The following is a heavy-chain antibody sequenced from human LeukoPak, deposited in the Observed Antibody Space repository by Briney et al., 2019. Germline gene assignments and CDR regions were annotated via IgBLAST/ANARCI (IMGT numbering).Heavy chain of an antibody. J-gene: IGHJ4*02. CDR2: INQSGSA. CDR3: ARGRSSGSGHLNY. Sequence: SETLSLTCAVYGESLSGFYWNWIRQPPGKGLEWIGEINQSGSANYNPSLKSRVTVSVDNFKSNFSLKLTFVAAADTGVYYCARGRSSGSGHLNYWGQGTLVTVSS. V-gene: IGHV4-34*01. D-gene: IGHD6-19*01. CDR1: GESLSGFY.